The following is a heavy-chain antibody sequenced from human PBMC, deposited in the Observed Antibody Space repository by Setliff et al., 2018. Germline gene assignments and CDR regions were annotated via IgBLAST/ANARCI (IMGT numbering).Heavy chain of an antibody. CDR2: VYHSGSS. D-gene: IGHD3-16*01. CDR1: GYPISRGFY. CDR3: ARAAARAEYSDTSAYLPFDF. V-gene: IGHV4-38-2*02. Sequence: PSETLSLTCTVSGYPISRGFYWGWIRQSPGKGLEWIGSVYHSGSSYQNPSLRSRIAVSVDTSKNQFSLRLNSVTAADTAVYFCARAAARAEYSDTSAYLPFDFWGLGAPVTVSS. J-gene: IGHJ4*02.